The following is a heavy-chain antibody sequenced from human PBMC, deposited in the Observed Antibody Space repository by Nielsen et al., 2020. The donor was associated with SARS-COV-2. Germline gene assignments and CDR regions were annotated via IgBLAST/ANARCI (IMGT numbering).Heavy chain of an antibody. V-gene: IGHV2-70*04. CDR3: ARAYSSGWSFDY. CDR2: IDWDDDK. Sequence: SGSTLVKPTQTLTLTCTFSGFSLSTSGMRVSWIRQPPGKALEWLARIDWDDDKFYSTSLKTRLTISKDTSKNQVVLTMTNMDPVDTATYYCARAYSSGWSFDYWGQGTLVTVSS. D-gene: IGHD6-19*01. CDR1: GFSLSTSGMR. J-gene: IGHJ4*02.